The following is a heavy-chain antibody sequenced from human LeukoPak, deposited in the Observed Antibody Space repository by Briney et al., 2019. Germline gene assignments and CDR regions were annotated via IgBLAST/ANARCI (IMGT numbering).Heavy chain of an antibody. J-gene: IGHJ4*02. CDR3: AKGVRGGDY. D-gene: IGHD2-15*01. Sequence: PGGSLRLSCAASGVTFSSYAMSWVRQAPGKGLEWGVAISGSGGSTHYADSVKGRFTISRDNSKNPLYLQMNSLRAEDTAVYYCAKGVRGGDYWGQGTLVTVSS. CDR2: ISGSGGST. CDR1: GVTFSSYA. V-gene: IGHV3-23*01.